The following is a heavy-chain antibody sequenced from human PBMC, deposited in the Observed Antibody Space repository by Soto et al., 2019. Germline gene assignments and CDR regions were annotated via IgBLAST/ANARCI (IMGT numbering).Heavy chain of an antibody. D-gene: IGHD3-9*01. CDR2: VYYSGTP. J-gene: IGHJ6*02. CDR1: GGSVSSATYY. CDR3: ARDPYLRTGPCGMDV. V-gene: IGHV4-61*01. Sequence: SETLSLTCTVSGGSVSSATYYWNWIRQPPGKGLEWIGSVYYSGTPNYNPSLKSRVTISMDTSYNRLSLKLRSVTAADTAVYYCARDPYLRTGPCGMDVWGQGTTVTVSS.